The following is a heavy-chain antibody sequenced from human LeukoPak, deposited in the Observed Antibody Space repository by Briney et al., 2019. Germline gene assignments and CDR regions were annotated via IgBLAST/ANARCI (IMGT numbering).Heavy chain of an antibody. V-gene: IGHV1-69*05. CDR2: IIPIFGTT. D-gene: IGHD3-22*01. CDR1: GGTFSNYA. CDR3: ARGGEANYYDTSGYYLYYY. Sequence: GASVKVSFKASGGTFSNYAISWVRQAPGQGLEWMGRIIPIFGTTNYAQKFQGRVTITTDESTSTAYMELSSLRSEDTAVYYCARGGEANYYDTSGYYLYYYWGQGTLVTVSS. J-gene: IGHJ4*02.